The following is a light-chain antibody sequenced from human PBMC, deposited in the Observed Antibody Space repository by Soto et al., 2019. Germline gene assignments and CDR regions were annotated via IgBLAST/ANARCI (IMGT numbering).Light chain of an antibody. CDR3: QQYDSHSQT. V-gene: IGKV1-5*03. CDR1: QSITNW. J-gene: IGKJ2*01. CDR2: KAS. Sequence: DIQMTQSPSTLSASVGDRVTITCRASQSITNWLAWYQQKPGKATKLLIYKASSLESGVPSRFSGSGSGTEFTLTISSLQPDDFATYYCQQYDSHSQTFGQGTTLEIK.